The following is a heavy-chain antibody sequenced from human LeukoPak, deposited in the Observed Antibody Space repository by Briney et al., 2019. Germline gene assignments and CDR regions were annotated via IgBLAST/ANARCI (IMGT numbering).Heavy chain of an antibody. CDR3: ARASGGGQTSFDI. CDR1: GYRFTAYS. Sequence: ASVKVSCKASGYRFTAYSMHWVRQAPGLGLEWMGWINANRGDTKNAKKYPGRVTLTSDKSIRTVYLELTRLRSDDTAGFCCARASGGGQTSFDIWGQGTVVTVSS. CDR2: INANRGDT. D-gene: IGHD3-16*01. J-gene: IGHJ3*02. V-gene: IGHV1-2*02.